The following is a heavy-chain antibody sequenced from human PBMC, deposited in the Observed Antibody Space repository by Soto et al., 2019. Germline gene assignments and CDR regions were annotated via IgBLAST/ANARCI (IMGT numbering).Heavy chain of an antibody. CDR1: GYTFTSYA. CDR2: INAGNGNT. Sequence: GASVKVSCKASGYTFTSYAMHWVRQAPGQRLEWMGWINAGNGNTKYSQKFQGRVTITRDTSASTAYMELRSLRSDDTAVYYCARKRGRYSRFHMDVWGKGTTVTVSS. J-gene: IGHJ6*03. CDR3: ARKRGRYSRFHMDV. D-gene: IGHD3-9*01. V-gene: IGHV1-3*01.